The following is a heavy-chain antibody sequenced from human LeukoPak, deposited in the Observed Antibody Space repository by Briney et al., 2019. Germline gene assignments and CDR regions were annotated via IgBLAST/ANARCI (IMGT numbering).Heavy chain of an antibody. D-gene: IGHD4-17*01. V-gene: IGHV1-46*01. CDR1: GYTFTSYY. J-gene: IGHJ4*02. CDR3: ARARPYGDSRSNYFDY. Sequence: ASVKVSCKASGYTFTSYYMHWVRQAPGQGLEWMGIINPSGGSTSYAQKFQGRVTMTRDTSTSTVYMELSSLRSEDTAVYYCARARPYGDSRSNYFDYWGQGTLVTVSS. CDR2: INPSGGST.